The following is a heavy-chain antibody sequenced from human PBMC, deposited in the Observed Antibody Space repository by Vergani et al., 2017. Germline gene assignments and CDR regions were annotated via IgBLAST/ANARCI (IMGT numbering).Heavy chain of an antibody. CDR1: GFTFSSYA. J-gene: IGHJ6*02. CDR2: ISGSGGST. CDR3: ARAKVPAAIYYYYGMDV. V-gene: IGHV3-23*04. Sequence: VQLVESGGGVVQPGRSLRLSCAASGFTFSSYAMSWVRQAPGKGLEWVSAISGSGGSTYYADSVKGRFTISRDNSKNTLYLQMNSLRAEDTAVYYCARAKVPAAIYYYYGMDVWGQGTTVTVSS. D-gene: IGHD2-2*01.